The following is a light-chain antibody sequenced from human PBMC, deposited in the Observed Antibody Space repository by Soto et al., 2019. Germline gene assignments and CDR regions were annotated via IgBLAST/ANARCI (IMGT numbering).Light chain of an antibody. CDR2: KAS. CDR3: QQYNSYPCT. CDR1: QTISSW. Sequence: DIQMTQSPSTLSGSVGGRVTITCRASQTISSWLAWYQQKPGKAPKLLIYKASTLKSGVPSRFSGSGSGTEFTLTISSLQPDDFATYYCQQYNSYPCTFGQGTRLEIK. J-gene: IGKJ5*01. V-gene: IGKV1-5*03.